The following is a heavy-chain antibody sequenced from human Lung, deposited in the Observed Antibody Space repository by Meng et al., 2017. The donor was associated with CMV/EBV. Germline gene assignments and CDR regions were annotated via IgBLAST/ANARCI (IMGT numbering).Heavy chain of an antibody. CDR3: ARDCFGREDY. CDR1: GFTLSSYW. V-gene: IGHV3-74*03. CDR2: INSDDSTT. D-gene: IGHD3-10*01. Sequence: GGSXRLSCAASGFTLSSYWVHWVRQVPGKGLVWVSRINSDDSTTTYADSVKGRFTISRDNAKHTVYLQMNSLRVEDTAVYYCARDCFGREDYWGQGTLVTVSS. J-gene: IGHJ4*02.